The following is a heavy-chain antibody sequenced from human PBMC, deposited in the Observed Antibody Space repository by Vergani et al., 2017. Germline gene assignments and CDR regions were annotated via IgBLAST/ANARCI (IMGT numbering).Heavy chain of an antibody. J-gene: IGHJ4*02. CDR3: ARGLWVDY. CDR2: INHSGST. Sequence: QVQLQQWGAGLLKPSETLSLTCAVYGGSFSGYYWSWIRQPPGKGLEWIGEINHSGSTNDNPSLKSRVTISVDTSKNQFSLKLSSVTAADTAVYYCARGLWVDYWGQGTLVTVSS. CDR1: GGSFSGYY. V-gene: IGHV4-34*01. D-gene: IGHD3-10*01.